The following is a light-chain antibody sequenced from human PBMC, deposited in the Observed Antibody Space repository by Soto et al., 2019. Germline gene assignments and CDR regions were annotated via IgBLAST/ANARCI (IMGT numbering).Light chain of an antibody. CDR2: DAS. V-gene: IGKV3-11*01. CDR3: QQRSSWPRIT. CDR1: QSVRSY. Sequence: ESMLTQSPATLSLYPGERATLSCRASQSVRSYLAWYQQKPGQAPRLLIYDASNRAPGIPARFSGSGSGTDFTLTISSLEPDDFAVYYCQQRSSWPRITFGQGTRLDIK. J-gene: IGKJ5*01.